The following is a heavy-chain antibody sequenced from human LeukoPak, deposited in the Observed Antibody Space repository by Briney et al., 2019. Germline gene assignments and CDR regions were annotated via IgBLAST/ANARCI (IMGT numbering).Heavy chain of an antibody. CDR1: GFTVSSNY. CDR3: ARDYYDSSGYYKLDY. D-gene: IGHD3-22*01. CDR2: IYSGGST. J-gene: IGHJ4*02. V-gene: IGHV3-53*01. Sequence: GGSLRLSCAASGFTVSSNYMSWVRQAPGKGLEWVSAIYSGGSTYYADSVKGRFTISRDNSKNTLYLQMNSLRAEDTAVYYCARDYYDSSGYYKLDYWGQGTLVTVSS.